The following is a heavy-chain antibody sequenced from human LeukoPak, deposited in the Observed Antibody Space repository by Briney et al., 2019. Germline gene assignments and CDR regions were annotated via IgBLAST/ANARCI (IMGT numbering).Heavy chain of an antibody. CDR3: AKDRGSSGHFDY. J-gene: IGHJ4*02. CDR1: GFTFSSYG. CDR2: ISCDGSNK. D-gene: IGHD6-13*01. V-gene: IGHV3-30*18. Sequence: GRSLRLSCAASGFTFSSYGMHWVRQAPGKGLEWVTVISCDGSNKYYADSVRGRFTISRDNSKNTLYLQMNSLRAEDTAVYYCAKDRGSSGHFDYWGQGTLVTVSS.